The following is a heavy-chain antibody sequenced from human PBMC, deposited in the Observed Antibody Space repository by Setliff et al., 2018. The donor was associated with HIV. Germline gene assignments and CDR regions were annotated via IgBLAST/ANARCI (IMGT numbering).Heavy chain of an antibody. CDR3: ARSYNGVPWT. CDR1: GGSFSDYF. J-gene: IGHJ5*02. V-gene: IGHV4-34*01. CDR2: INHTGST. Sequence: SETLSLTCAVYGGSFSDYFWSWIRQPPGKRLEWSGEINHTGSTKYNPSLKSRVSISVDTSKNQFSLRLTSVTGADTAVYYCARSYNGVPWTWGQGMLVTVSS. D-gene: IGHD2-8*01.